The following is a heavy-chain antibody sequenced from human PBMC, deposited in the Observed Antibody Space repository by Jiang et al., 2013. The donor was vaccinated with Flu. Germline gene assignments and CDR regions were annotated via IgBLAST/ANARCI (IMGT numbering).Heavy chain of an antibody. D-gene: IGHD1-26*01. J-gene: IGHJ4*02. CDR2: IYTSGST. CDR3: ARVSGSYYRGYFDY. CDR1: GGSISSGSYY. V-gene: IGHV4-61*02. Sequence: GPGLVKPSQTLSLTCTVSGGSISSGSYYWSWIRQPAGKGLEWIGRIYTSGSTNYNPSLKSRVTISVDTSKNQFSLKLSSVTAADTAVYYCARVSGSYYRGYFDYWGREPWSPSPQ.